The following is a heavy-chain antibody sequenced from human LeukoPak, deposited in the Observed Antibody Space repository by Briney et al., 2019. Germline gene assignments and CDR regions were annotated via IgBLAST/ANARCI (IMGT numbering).Heavy chain of an antibody. V-gene: IGHV3-30*02. J-gene: IGHJ6*03. CDR3: ANAGAAAGPHYYYYYMDV. Sequence: PGGSLRLSCAASGFTFSSYGMHWVRQAPGKGLEWVAFIRYDGSNKYYADSVKGRFTISRDNSKNTLYLQTNSLRAEDTAVYYCANAGAAAGPHYYYYYMDVWGKGTTVTVSS. CDR1: GFTFSSYG. CDR2: IRYDGSNK. D-gene: IGHD6-13*01.